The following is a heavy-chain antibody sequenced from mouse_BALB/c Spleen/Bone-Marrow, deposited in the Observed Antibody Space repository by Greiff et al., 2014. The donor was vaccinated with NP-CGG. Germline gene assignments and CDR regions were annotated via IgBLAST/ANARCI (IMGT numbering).Heavy chain of an antibody. CDR1: GYTFTDYA. V-gene: IGHV1S137*01. CDR2: ISTYYGDA. CDR3: ARDLDY. Sequence: SGAELVRPGVSVKISCKGSGYTFTDYAVHWVKQSHAKSLEWIGVISTYYGDATYNQKFKGKATMTVDKSSSTAYMELARLTSEDSAIYYCARDLDYWGQGTTLTVSS. J-gene: IGHJ2*01.